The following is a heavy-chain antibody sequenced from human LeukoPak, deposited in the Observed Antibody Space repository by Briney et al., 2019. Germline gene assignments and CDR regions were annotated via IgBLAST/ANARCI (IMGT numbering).Heavy chain of an antibody. D-gene: IGHD3-16*02. J-gene: IGHJ3*02. CDR2: IFPGDSDT. V-gene: IGHV5-51*01. CDR1: GYIFATYW. Sequence: GESLKISCKGSGYIFATYWIGWVRQMPGKGLEWMGIIFPGDSDTRYSPSFQGQVTISADKSISPAYLQWSSLKASGTAMYYCARVKIMITFGGVIAHAFDIWGQGTMVTVSS. CDR3: ARVKIMITFGGVIAHAFDI.